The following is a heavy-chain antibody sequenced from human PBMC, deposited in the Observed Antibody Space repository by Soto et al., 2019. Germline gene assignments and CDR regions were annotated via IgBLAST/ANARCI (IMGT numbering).Heavy chain of an antibody. D-gene: IGHD3-22*01. Sequence: QVQLVQSGAEVKKPGASVKVSCKASGYTFTSYGISWVRQAPGQGLEWMGWISAYNGNTNYDQKRQGRVTKTTDTSTSTAYMELRSLRSADTAVYYCARGYYDSSGRNAFDIWGQGTMVTVSS. V-gene: IGHV1-18*01. CDR1: GYTFTSYG. J-gene: IGHJ3*02. CDR3: ARGYYDSSGRNAFDI. CDR2: ISAYNGNT.